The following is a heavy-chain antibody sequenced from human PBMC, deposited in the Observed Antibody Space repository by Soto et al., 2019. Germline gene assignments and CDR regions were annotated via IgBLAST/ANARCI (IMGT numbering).Heavy chain of an antibody. J-gene: IGHJ4*02. V-gene: IGHV3-66*01. CDR3: ARARRDEDFDY. Sequence: EVQLVESGGNLVQPGGSLRLSCAASGFAVSSNNMNWVRQAPGKGLEWVSNLYSGGSTYYADSVKGRFSISRDNSKNTVFLQMNSLRAEDTAVYYCARARRDEDFDYWGQGPRVTVSS. CDR1: GFAVSSNN. CDR2: LYSGGST.